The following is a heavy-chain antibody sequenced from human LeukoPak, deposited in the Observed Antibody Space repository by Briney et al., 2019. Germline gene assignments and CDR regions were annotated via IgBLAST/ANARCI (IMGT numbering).Heavy chain of an antibody. CDR1: GGTFSNYV. D-gene: IGHD1-7*01. V-gene: IGHV1-69*04. J-gene: IGHJ5*02. CDR2: NIPIFGVT. CDR3: ATQHKLELRLSKWFDP. Sequence: SVKVSCKTSGGTFSNYVINWVRPAPGRGLEWMGRNIPIFGVTKYAQKFQGRVTIPADTSTSTGYMELSSLRSEDTAVYYCATQHKLELRLSKWFDPWGQGALVTVSS.